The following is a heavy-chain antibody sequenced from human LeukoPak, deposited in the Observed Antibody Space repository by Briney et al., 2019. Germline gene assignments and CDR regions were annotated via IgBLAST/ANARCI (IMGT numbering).Heavy chain of an antibody. CDR3: ARVGQWELPVYFDY. CDR2: IYYSGST. V-gene: IGHV4-39*07. Sequence: PSETLSLTCTVSGGSISSSSYYWGWIRQPPGKGLEWIGSIYYSGSTYYNPSLKSRVTISVDTSKNQFSLKLSSVTAADTAVYYCARVGQWELPVYFDYWGQGTLVTVSS. D-gene: IGHD1-26*01. J-gene: IGHJ4*02. CDR1: GGSISSSSYY.